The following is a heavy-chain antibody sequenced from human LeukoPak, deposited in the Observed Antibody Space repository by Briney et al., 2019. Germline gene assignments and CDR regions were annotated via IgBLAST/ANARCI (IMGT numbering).Heavy chain of an antibody. V-gene: IGHV1-69*04. CDR2: TIPILGIA. D-gene: IGHD3-22*01. J-gene: IGHJ3*02. CDR3: ARAMIVVHDAFDI. Sequence: GASVKVSCKAPGDTFGSYAISWVRQAHGQGLEWMGRTIPILGIAKYAQKFQGRLTITADTSTSTAYMQLTNLRSDDTAVYYCARAMIVVHDAFDIWGQGTMVTVSS. CDR1: GDTFGSYA.